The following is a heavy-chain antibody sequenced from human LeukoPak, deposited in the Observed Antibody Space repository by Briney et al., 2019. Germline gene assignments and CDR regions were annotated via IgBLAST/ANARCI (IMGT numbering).Heavy chain of an antibody. CDR1: GYTFTSYS. CDR2: ISAYNGNT. Sequence: ASVKVSCKASGYTFTSYSISWVRQAPGQGLEWMGWISAYNGNTNYAQKLQGRVTMTTDTSTSTAYMELRSLRSDDTAVYYCAVLGALGTIDAFDIWGQGTMVTVSS. J-gene: IGHJ3*02. D-gene: IGHD5-12*01. V-gene: IGHV1-18*01. CDR3: AVLGALGTIDAFDI.